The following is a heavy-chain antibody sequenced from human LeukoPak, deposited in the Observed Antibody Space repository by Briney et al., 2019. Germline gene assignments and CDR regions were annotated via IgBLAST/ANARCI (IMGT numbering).Heavy chain of an antibody. J-gene: IGHJ4*02. V-gene: IGHV4-31*03. CDR2: IYYSGST. D-gene: IGHD6-13*01. CDR3: ASQTRGSSWYFHFDY. CDR1: GGSISSGGYY. Sequence: SETLSLTCTVSGGSISSGGYYWSWVRQHPGKGLEWIGYIYYSGSTYYNPSLKSRVTISVDTSKNQFSLKLSSVTAADTAVYYCASQTRGSSWYFHFDYWGQGTLVTVSS.